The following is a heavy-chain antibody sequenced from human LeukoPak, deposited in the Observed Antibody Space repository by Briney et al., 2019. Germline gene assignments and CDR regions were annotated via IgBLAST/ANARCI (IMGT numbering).Heavy chain of an antibody. CDR2: ISYDGSNK. D-gene: IGHD6-19*01. J-gene: IGHJ4*02. CDR1: GFTFSSYG. Sequence: GGSLRLSCAASGFTFSSYGMHWVRQAPGKGLEWVAVISYDGSNKYYADSVKGRLTISRDNSKNTLYLQMNSLRAEDTAVYYCAKDLSGWYYFDYWGQGTLVTVSS. V-gene: IGHV3-30*18. CDR3: AKDLSGWYYFDY.